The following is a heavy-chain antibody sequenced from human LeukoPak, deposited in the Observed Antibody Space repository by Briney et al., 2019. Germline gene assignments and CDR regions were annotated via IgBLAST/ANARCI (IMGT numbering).Heavy chain of an antibody. Sequence: GGSLRLSCAASGFTFSSCAMSWVRQAPGKGLEWVSAISGSGGSTYYADSVKGRFTISRDNSKNTLYLQMNSLRAEDTAVYYCAKGLHVLRFLEWPKNWFDPWGQGTLVTVSS. V-gene: IGHV3-23*01. CDR3: AKGLHVLRFLEWPKNWFDP. CDR1: GFTFSSCA. D-gene: IGHD3-3*01. CDR2: ISGSGGST. J-gene: IGHJ5*02.